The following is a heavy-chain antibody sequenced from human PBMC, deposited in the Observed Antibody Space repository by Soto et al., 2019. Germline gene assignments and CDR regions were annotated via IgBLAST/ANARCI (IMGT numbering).Heavy chain of an antibody. J-gene: IGHJ4*02. Sequence: QVQLVQSGAEVKKPGSSVKVSCKASGGTFSSYSINWVRQAPGQGLEWMGEIIPIFGTANYAQKFQGRVTIPAAESTSTAYMELSSLRSEDTAVYYCARDGGRHSGGMDYWGQGTLVTVSS. CDR3: ARDGGRHSGGMDY. CDR1: GGTFSSYS. D-gene: IGHD1-26*01. V-gene: IGHV1-69*01. CDR2: IIPIFGTA.